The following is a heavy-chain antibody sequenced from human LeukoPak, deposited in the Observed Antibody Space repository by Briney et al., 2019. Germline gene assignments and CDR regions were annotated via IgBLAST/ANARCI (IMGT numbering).Heavy chain of an antibody. CDR1: GFTFSSYG. D-gene: IGHD3-16*01. Sequence: PGGSLRLSCAASGFTFSSYGMSWVRQAPGKGLEWVSAISGSGGSTYYADSVKGRFTISRDNSKNTLYLQMNSLRAEDTAVYYCARVRWGGLYYFDYWGQGTLVTVSS. CDR2: ISGSGGST. CDR3: ARVRWGGLYYFDY. V-gene: IGHV3-23*01. J-gene: IGHJ4*02.